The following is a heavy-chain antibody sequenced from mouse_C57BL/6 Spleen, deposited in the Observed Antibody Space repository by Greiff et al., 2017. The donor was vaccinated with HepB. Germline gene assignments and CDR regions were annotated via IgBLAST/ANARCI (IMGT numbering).Heavy chain of an antibody. Sequence: EVKLMESGPELVKPGASVKMSCKASGYTFTDYNMHWVKQSHGKSLEWIGYINPNNGGTSYNQKFKGKATLTVNKSSSTAYMELRSLTSEDAAVYYCARTADGYLLYWYFDVWGTGTTVTVSS. J-gene: IGHJ1*03. V-gene: IGHV1-22*01. CDR3: ARTADGYLLYWYFDV. CDR1: GYTFTDYN. D-gene: IGHD2-3*01. CDR2: INPNNGGT.